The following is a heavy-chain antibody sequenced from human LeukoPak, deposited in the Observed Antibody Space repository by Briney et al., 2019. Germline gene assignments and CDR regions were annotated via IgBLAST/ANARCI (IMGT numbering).Heavy chain of an antibody. J-gene: IGHJ4*02. Sequence: ASVKVSCKVSGYTLTELSMHWVRQAPGKGLEWMGGFDPEDGETIYAQKFQGRVTMTEDTSTDTAYMELSSLRSEDTAVYYCASYHYGSGSSDYWGQGTLVTVSS. V-gene: IGHV1-24*01. CDR3: ASYHYGSGSSDY. CDR2: FDPEDGET. D-gene: IGHD3-10*01. CDR1: GYTLTELS.